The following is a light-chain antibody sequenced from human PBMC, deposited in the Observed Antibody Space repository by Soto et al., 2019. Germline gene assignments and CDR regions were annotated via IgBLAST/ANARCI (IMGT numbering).Light chain of an antibody. CDR1: DSDVGGFNY. CDR2: DVS. J-gene: IGLJ1*01. CDR3: SSSTAYTTYV. Sequence: QSVLTQPASVSGAPGQSITISCTGTDSDVGGFNYVSWYQQYPGKAPKLMIYDVSDRPSGVSNRFSGSKSGNTASLTISRLQAEDEADYYCSSSTAYTTYVFGTGTKVTVL. V-gene: IGLV2-14*03.